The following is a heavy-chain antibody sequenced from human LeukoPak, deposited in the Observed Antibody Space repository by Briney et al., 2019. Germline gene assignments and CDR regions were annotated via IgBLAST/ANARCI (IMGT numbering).Heavy chain of an antibody. Sequence: GGPLRLSCAASGFTFSSYAMHWVRQAPGKGLEWVAVISYDGSNKYYADSVKGRFTISRDNSKNTLYLQMNSLRAEDTAVYYCARSSSGNAFDIWGQGTMVTVSS. V-gene: IGHV3-30-3*01. CDR1: GFTFSSYA. D-gene: IGHD3-22*01. CDR2: ISYDGSNK. J-gene: IGHJ3*02. CDR3: ARSSSGNAFDI.